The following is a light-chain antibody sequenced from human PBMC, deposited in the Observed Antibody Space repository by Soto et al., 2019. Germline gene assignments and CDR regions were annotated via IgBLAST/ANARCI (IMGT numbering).Light chain of an antibody. CDR1: QSVTSSS. Sequence: EIVLTQSPATLSLSPGERATLSCRASQSVTSSSLTWYQQKPGQAPRLLIYGASTRAAGIPDRFSGSGSGTDFTLTISSLEPEDFAVYYCQQYGKLPITFGQGTFLEIK. V-gene: IGKV3-20*01. CDR3: QQYGKLPIT. CDR2: GAS. J-gene: IGKJ5*01.